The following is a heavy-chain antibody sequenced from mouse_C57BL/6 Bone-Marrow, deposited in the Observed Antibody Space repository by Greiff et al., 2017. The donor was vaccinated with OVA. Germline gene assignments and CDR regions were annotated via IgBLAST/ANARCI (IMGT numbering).Heavy chain of an antibody. CDR2: ISDGGSYT. V-gene: IGHV5-4*01. D-gene: IGHD3-3*01. J-gene: IGHJ2*01. Sequence: EVQLVESGGGLVKPGGSLKLSCAASGFTFSSYAMSWVRQTPEKRLEWVATISDGGSYTYYPDNVKGRFTISRDNAKNNLYLQMSHLKSEDTAMYYCARGRDDFDYWGQGTTLTVSS. CDR1: GFTFSSYA. CDR3: ARGRDDFDY.